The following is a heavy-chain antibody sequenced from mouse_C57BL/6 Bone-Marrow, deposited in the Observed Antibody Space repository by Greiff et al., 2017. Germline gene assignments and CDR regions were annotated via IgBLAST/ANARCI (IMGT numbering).Heavy chain of an antibody. D-gene: IGHD2-5*01. CDR1: GYTFTSYW. J-gene: IGHJ3*01. Sequence: QVQLQQPGAELVRPGSSVKLSCKASGYTFTSYWMDWVKQRPGQGLEWIGNIYPSDSETHYNQKFKDKATLTVDKSSSTAYMQRSSLTSEDSAVYYCASSNYVVPWFAYWGQGTLVTVSA. CDR3: ASSNYVVPWFAY. CDR2: IYPSDSET. V-gene: IGHV1-61*01.